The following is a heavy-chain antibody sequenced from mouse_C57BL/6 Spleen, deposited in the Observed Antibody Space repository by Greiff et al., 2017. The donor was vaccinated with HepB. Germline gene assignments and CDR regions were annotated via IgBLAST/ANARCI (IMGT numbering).Heavy chain of an antibody. CDR3: ARGYDGVDY. Sequence: VQLQQPGAELVMPGASVKLSCKASGYTFTSYWMHWVKQRPGQGLEWIGEIDPSDSYTNYNQKFKGKSTLTVDKSSSTAYMQLSSLTSEDSAVYYCARGYDGVDYWGQGTTLTVSS. V-gene: IGHV1-69*01. CDR2: IDPSDSYT. CDR1: GYTFTSYW. D-gene: IGHD2-2*01. J-gene: IGHJ2*01.